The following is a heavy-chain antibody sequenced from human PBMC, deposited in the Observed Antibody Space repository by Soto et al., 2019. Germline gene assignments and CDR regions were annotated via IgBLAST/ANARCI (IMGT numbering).Heavy chain of an antibody. Sequence: PSETLSLTCTVSGGSISSSSYYWGWIRQPPGKGLEWIGNIYYSGSTYYNPSLKSRVTISVDTSKNQFSLKLSSVTAADTAVYFCAILLGYCSSTSCYFSAFDIWGQGTMVTVSS. D-gene: IGHD2-2*01. J-gene: IGHJ3*02. CDR1: GGSISSSSYY. V-gene: IGHV4-39*01. CDR3: AILLGYCSSTSCYFSAFDI. CDR2: IYYSGST.